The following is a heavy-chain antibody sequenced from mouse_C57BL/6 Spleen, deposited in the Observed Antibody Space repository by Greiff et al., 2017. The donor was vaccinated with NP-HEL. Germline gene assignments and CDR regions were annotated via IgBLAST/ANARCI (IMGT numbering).Heavy chain of an antibody. V-gene: IGHV1-58*01. CDR3: ARSYSNYESWFAY. Sequence: EVQLQQSGAELVRPGSSVKMSCKTSGYTFTSYGINWVKQRPGQGLEWIGYIYIGNGSTEYNEKFKGKATLTSDTSSSTAYMQLSSLTSEDAAIYFCARSYSNYESWFAYWGKGTLVTVSA. J-gene: IGHJ3*01. CDR1: GYTFTSYG. D-gene: IGHD2-5*01. CDR2: IYIGNGST.